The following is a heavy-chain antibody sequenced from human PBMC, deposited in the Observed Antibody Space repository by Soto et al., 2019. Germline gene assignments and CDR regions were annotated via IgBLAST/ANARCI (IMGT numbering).Heavy chain of an antibody. V-gene: IGHV3-21*01. Sequence: GGSLRLSCAASGFTFTRYSMNWVRQAPGKGLEWVSSISSTTYYIYYADSMKGRFTVSRDNAKNSVYLEMNSLSAEDTAVYYCARESEDLTSNFDYWGQGTLVTVSS. J-gene: IGHJ4*02. CDR2: ISSTTYYI. CDR3: ARESEDLTSNFDY. CDR1: GFTFTRYS.